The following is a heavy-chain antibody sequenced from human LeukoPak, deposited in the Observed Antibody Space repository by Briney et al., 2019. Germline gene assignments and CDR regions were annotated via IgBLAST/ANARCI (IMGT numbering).Heavy chain of an antibody. V-gene: IGHV4-59*08. CDR3: ARQIYDSSGYQSLYFDY. CDR1: GGSISSYY. CDR2: IYYSGST. Sequence: SETLSLTCTVSGGSISSYYWSWIRQPPGKGLEWIGYIYYSGSTNYNPSLESRVTISVDTSKNQFSLKLSSVTAADTAVYYCARQIYDSSGYQSLYFDYWGQGTLVTVSS. J-gene: IGHJ4*02. D-gene: IGHD3-22*01.